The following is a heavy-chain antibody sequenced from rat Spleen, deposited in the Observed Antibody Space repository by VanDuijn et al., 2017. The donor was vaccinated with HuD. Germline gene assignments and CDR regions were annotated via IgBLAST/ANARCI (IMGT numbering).Heavy chain of an antibody. Sequence: EVQLVESGGGLVQPGRSLKLSCAASGFTFSDYGVAWVRQAPTKGLEWVATFSYDGFTTYFRNSVTGRFTISRDNSKSTLYLQMDSLRSEDTATYYCATVGPDWEFGYWGQGVMVTVSS. CDR3: ATVGPDWEFGY. CDR2: FSYDGFTT. CDR1: GFTFSDYG. D-gene: IGHD5-1*01. V-gene: IGHV5-29*01. J-gene: IGHJ2*01.